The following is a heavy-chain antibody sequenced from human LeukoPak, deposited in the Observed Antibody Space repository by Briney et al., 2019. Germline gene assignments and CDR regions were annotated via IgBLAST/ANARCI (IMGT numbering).Heavy chain of an antibody. CDR2: IYYSGST. CDR3: ARGLYCSGGSCYFDY. V-gene: IGHV4-30-4*08. CDR1: GGSISSGDYY. Sequence: SETLSLTCTVSGGSISSGDYYWSWIRQPPGKGLEWIGYIYYSGSTNYNPSLKSRVTISVDTSKNQFSLKLSSVTAADTAVYYCARGLYCSGGSCYFDYWGQGTLVTVSS. D-gene: IGHD2-15*01. J-gene: IGHJ4*02.